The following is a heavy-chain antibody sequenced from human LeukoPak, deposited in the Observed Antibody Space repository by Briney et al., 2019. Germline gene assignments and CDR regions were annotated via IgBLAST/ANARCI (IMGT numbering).Heavy chain of an antibody. CDR1: GFTVSSNY. D-gene: IGHD1-26*01. J-gene: IGHJ3*01. CDR3: ARGPIVGTTNKGAFDV. Sequence: PGGSLRLSCAASGFTVSSNYMTWVRQAPGKGLEGVSVLYSAGNTFYADSVKGRFTISRDNSKNTLYLQMSSLRVEDTAVYYCARGPIVGTTNKGAFDVWGQGTMVTVSS. V-gene: IGHV3-53*01. CDR2: LYSAGNT.